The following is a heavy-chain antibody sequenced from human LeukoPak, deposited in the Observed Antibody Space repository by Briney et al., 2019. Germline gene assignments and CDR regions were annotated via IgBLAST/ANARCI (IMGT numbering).Heavy chain of an antibody. CDR3: AGGLGWVIDL. J-gene: IGHJ5*02. CDR2: IKKDGSEK. V-gene: IGHV3-7*01. Sequence: GGSLRLSCATSGFAFSSYWMNWVRQAPGKGLEWVANIKKDGSEKYYVDSLRGRFTISRDNAKNSLYLQMNSLRADDTAVYYCAGGLGWVIDLWGQRILVTVSS. D-gene: IGHD3-22*01. CDR1: GFAFSSYW.